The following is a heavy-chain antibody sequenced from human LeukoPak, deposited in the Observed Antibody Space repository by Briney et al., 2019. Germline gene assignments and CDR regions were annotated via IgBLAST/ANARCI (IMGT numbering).Heavy chain of an antibody. V-gene: IGHV1-2*02. D-gene: IGHD2-21*01. J-gene: IGHJ4*02. Sequence: ASVKVSCKASGYIFSDYYMHWVRQAPGRGFEWMGWISRRSGATKIAEEFQGRVTLTRDTSISTAYVELTNLASDDTAVYNCVSWAGGNSDVASFDYWGQGTLVIVSS. CDR1: GYIFSDYY. CDR2: ISRRSGAT. CDR3: VSWAGGNSDVASFDY.